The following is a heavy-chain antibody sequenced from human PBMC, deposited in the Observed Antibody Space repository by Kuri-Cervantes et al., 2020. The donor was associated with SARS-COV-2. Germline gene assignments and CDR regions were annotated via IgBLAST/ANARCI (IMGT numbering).Heavy chain of an antibody. J-gene: IGHJ6*02. CDR2: ISSSSSTI. V-gene: IGHV3-48*02. CDR1: GFTFTTYA. D-gene: IGHD1-1*01. Sequence: GESLKISCEASGFTFTTYAMNWVRQAPGKGLEWVSYISSSSSTIYYADSVKGRFTISRDNAKNSLYLQMNSLRDEDTAVYYCARAEIAGTFYYYGMDVWGQGTTVTVSS. CDR3: ARAEIAGTFYYYGMDV.